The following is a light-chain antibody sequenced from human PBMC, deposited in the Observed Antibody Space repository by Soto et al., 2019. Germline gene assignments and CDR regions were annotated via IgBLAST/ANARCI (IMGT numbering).Light chain of an antibody. CDR1: SSDTGDYNY. Sequence: QSALTQPPSASGSPGQSVTISCSGTSSDTGDYNYVSWYQQHPGKAPKLMIYEVSKRPSGVPDRFSGSKSGNTASLTVSGLQAEDEADYYCSSYAGSDNYVFGT. CDR3: SSYAGSDNYV. CDR2: EVS. V-gene: IGLV2-8*01. J-gene: IGLJ1*01.